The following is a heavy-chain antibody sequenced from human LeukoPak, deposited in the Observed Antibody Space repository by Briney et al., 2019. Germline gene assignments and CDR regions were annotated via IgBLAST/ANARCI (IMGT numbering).Heavy chain of an antibody. V-gene: IGHV3-7*01. D-gene: IGHD2-2*02. CDR3: ARNTAAIVLRYFYFYMDV. Sequence: PGRSLRLSCAASGFTFSTYAIHWVRQAPGKGLEWVANIKVDGSEEYYVDSVKGRFTISRDNAKSSLYLQMNSLRAEDTAVYYCARNTAAIVLRYFYFYMDVWGKGTTVTVSS. J-gene: IGHJ6*03. CDR2: IKVDGSEE. CDR1: GFTFSTYA.